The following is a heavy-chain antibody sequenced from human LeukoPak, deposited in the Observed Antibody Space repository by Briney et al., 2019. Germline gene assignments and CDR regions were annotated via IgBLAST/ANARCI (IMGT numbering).Heavy chain of an antibody. J-gene: IGHJ3*02. CDR3: AADSARIVGATHDAFDI. D-gene: IGHD1-26*01. Sequence: SVKVSCKASGFTFTSSAVQWVRQARGQRLEWIGWIVVGRGNTNYAQKFQERVTITRDMSTSTAYMELSSLRSEDTAVYYCAADSARIVGATHDAFDIWGQGTMVTVSS. CDR1: GFTFTSSA. CDR2: IVVGRGNT. V-gene: IGHV1-58*01.